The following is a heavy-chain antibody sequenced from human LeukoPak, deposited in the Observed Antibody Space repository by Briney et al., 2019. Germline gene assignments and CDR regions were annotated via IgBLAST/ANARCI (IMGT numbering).Heavy chain of an antibody. CDR1: GFTFSSYW. Sequence: GGSLRLFCAASGFTFSSYWMHWVRQVPGKGLVWVSRINSDGSSTSYADSVKGRFTISRDNAKNTLYVQMNSLRDEDTAVYYCSTGSGHAFDIWGRGTMVTVSS. V-gene: IGHV3-74*01. CDR2: INSDGSST. J-gene: IGHJ3*02. CDR3: STGSGHAFDI. D-gene: IGHD3-10*01.